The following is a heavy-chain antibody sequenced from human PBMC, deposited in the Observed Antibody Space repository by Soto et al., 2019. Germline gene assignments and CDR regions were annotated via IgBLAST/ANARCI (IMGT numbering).Heavy chain of an antibody. Sequence: PSETLSLTCTVSGGSISSSNWWSWVRQPPGKGLEWIGEIYHSGSTNYNPSLKSRVTISVDKSKNQFSLKLSSVTAADTAVYYCAESHSSSWPYYYYGMDVWGQGTTVTAP. CDR2: IYHSGST. CDR1: GGSISSSNW. J-gene: IGHJ6*02. D-gene: IGHD6-13*01. V-gene: IGHV4-4*02. CDR3: AESHSSSWPYYYYGMDV.